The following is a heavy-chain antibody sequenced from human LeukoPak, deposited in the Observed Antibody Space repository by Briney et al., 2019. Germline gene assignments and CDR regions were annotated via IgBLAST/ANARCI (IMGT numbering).Heavy chain of an antibody. V-gene: IGHV1-8*01. CDR2: MNPSSGKT. Sequence: ASVKVSCKASEYTLTSYDINWVRQATGQGLEWMGWMNPSSGKTGYAQKFQGRISMTRNTSISTAYMELSSLRSEDTAVYYCARETPSRYFDYWGQGTLVTVSS. CDR3: ARETPSRYFDY. CDR1: EYTLTSYD. J-gene: IGHJ4*02. D-gene: IGHD4-23*01.